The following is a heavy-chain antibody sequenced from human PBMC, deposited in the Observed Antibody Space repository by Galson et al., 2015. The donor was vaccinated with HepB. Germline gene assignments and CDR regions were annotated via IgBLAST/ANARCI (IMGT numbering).Heavy chain of an antibody. CDR1: GYSFTSNY. CDR2: INPSDGST. CDR3: ARVTYMLEHAFDI. Sequence: SVKVSCKASGYSFTSNYMHWVRQAPGQGLEWMGIINPSDGSTRYAQKFQGRVTMTRDTSTSTVYMELSSLRSEDTAVYYCARVTYMLEHAFDIWGQGTMVTVSS. J-gene: IGHJ3*02. D-gene: IGHD1-1*01. V-gene: IGHV1-46*03.